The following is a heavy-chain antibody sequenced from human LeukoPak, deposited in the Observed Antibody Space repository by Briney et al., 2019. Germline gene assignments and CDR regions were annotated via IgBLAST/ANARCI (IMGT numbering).Heavy chain of an antibody. CDR3: ATGRRYSTGWYYMDV. D-gene: IGHD6-19*01. V-gene: IGHV3-23*01. J-gene: IGHJ6*03. CDR2: ISGSGGST. Sequence: PGGSLRLSCAASGFTFSSYGMSWVRQAPGKGLEWVSAISGSGGSTYYADSVKGRFTISRDNSKNTLYLQMNSLRAEDTAVYYCATGRRYSTGWYYMDVWGKGTTVTISS. CDR1: GFTFSSYG.